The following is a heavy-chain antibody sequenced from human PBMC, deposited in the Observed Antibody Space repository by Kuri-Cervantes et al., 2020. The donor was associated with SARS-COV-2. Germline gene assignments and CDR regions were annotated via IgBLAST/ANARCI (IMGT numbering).Heavy chain of an antibody. J-gene: IGHJ6*02. CDR2: ISYDGSNK. Sequence: LSLTCAASGFTFSSYGMHWVRQAPGKGLEWVAVISYDGSNKYYADSVKGRFTISRDNSKNTLYLQMNSLRAEDTAVYYCAKGRGWFGELLRGAYHYYGMDVWGQGTTVTVSS. D-gene: IGHD3-10*01. CDR1: GFTFSSYG. V-gene: IGHV3-30*18. CDR3: AKGRGWFGELLRGAYHYYGMDV.